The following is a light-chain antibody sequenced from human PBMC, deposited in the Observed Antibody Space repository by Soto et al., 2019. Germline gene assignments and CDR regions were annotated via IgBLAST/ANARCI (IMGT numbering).Light chain of an antibody. V-gene: IGLV2-14*01. J-gene: IGLJ1*01. CDR1: SSDVGGYNY. CDR2: EVT. Sequence: SALAQPASVSGPPGQSITISCTGTSSDVGGYNYVSWYQQHPGKAPKLMIYEVTNRPSGVSHRFSGSKSGNTASLTISGLQTEDEADYYCTSYTSSFTHLFGTGTKVTVL. CDR3: TSYTSSFTHL.